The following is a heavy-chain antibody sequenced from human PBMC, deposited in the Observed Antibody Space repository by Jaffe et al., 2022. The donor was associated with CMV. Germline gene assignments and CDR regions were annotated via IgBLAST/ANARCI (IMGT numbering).Heavy chain of an antibody. J-gene: IGHJ4*02. V-gene: IGHV3-30*18. Sequence: QVQLVESGGGVVQPGRSLRLSCAASGFTFSSYGMHWVRQAPGKGLEWVAVISYDGSNKYYADSVKGRFTISRDNSKNTLYLQMNSLRAEDTAVYYCAKVLWGYGSGSYHLDYWGQGTLVTVSS. D-gene: IGHD3-10*01. CDR2: ISYDGSNK. CDR3: AKVLWGYGSGSYHLDY. CDR1: GFTFSSYG.